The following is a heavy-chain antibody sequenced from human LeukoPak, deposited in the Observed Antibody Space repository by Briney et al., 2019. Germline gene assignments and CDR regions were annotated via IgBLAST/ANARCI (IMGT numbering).Heavy chain of an antibody. D-gene: IGHD3-10*01. J-gene: IGHJ4*02. V-gene: IGHV3-7*01. CDR2: IKQDGSEK. CDR1: GFTFSSYW. Sequence: PGGSLRLSCAASGFTFSSYWMSWVRQAPGKGLEWVANIKQDGSEKYYVDSVKGRFTISRDNAKNSLYLQMNSLRAEDTAVYYCARNPRVLLWFGGLLYFDYWGQGTLVTVSS. CDR3: ARNPRVLLWFGGLLYFDY.